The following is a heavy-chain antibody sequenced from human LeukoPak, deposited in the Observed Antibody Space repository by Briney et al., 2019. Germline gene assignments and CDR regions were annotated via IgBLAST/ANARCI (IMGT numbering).Heavy chain of an antibody. CDR1: GGTFSSYA. Sequence: SVKVSCKASGGTFSSYAISWVRQAPGQGLEWMGGIIPIFGTANYAQKFQGRVTITADKSTSTAYMELSSLRSEDTAVYYCARVDYYGSSGYKNAFDIWGQGTMVTVSS. D-gene: IGHD3-22*01. J-gene: IGHJ3*02. V-gene: IGHV1-69*06. CDR3: ARVDYYGSSGYKNAFDI. CDR2: IIPIFGTA.